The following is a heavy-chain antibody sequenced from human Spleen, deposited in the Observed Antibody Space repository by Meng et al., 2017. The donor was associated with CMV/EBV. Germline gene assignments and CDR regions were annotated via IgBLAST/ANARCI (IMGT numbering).Heavy chain of an antibody. CDR1: GFTFSDYY. V-gene: IGHV3-69-1*01. CDR2: ISSSSTI. Sequence: GESLKISCAASGFTFSDYYMNWVRQAPGKGLEWVSSISSSSTIYYADSVKGRFTISRDNSKNTLYLQMNSLRAEDTAVYYCAKDQLSIPAAISGDYWGQGTLVTVSS. D-gene: IGHD2-2*02. J-gene: IGHJ4*02. CDR3: AKDQLSIPAAISGDY.